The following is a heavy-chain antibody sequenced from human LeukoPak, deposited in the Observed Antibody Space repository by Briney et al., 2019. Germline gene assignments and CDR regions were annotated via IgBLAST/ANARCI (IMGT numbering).Heavy chain of an antibody. CDR1: GGSFSGYD. Sequence: SETLSLTCAVYGGSFSGYDWSWIRQPPGKGLEWIGEINHSGGTNYNPSLKSRVTISVDTSKNQFSLKLSSVTAADTAVYYCASAMIGVPDDAFDIWGQGTMVTVSS. D-gene: IGHD3-22*01. CDR2: INHSGGT. V-gene: IGHV4-34*01. CDR3: ASAMIGVPDDAFDI. J-gene: IGHJ3*02.